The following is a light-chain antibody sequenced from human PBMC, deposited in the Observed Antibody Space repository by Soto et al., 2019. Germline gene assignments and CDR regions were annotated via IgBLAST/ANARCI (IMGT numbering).Light chain of an antibody. J-gene: IGLJ2*01. V-gene: IGLV1-51*02. Sequence: QSVLTQPPSVSAVPGQKVTISCSGSPSNIGKNFVSWYQQLPGTAPKLIIYESDKRPSGIPDRFSGSESGTSATLAITGLQTGDEADYYCVSWDSSLITVVFGGGTKLTVL. CDR2: ESD. CDR1: PSNIGKNF. CDR3: VSWDSSLITVV.